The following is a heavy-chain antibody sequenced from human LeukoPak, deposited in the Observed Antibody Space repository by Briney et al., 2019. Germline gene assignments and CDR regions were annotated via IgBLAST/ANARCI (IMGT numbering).Heavy chain of an antibody. CDR1: GYTFTGYY. J-gene: IGHJ5*02. Sequence: RASVKVSCKASGYTFTGYYFHWVRQAPGQGLEWMGWTNPNSGGTNYAQKFQGRVTMTRDTSISTAYMELSRLRSDDTAVYYCARDDTAHGNNWFDPWGQGTLVTVSS. V-gene: IGHV1-2*02. CDR2: TNPNSGGT. CDR3: ARDDTAHGNNWFDP. D-gene: IGHD1-14*01.